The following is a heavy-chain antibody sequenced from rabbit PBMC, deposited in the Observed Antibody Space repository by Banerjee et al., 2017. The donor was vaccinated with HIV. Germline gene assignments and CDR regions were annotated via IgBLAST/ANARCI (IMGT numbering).Heavy chain of an antibody. CDR1: GFSFTNTYY. D-gene: IGHD6-1*01. V-gene: IGHV1S40*01. J-gene: IGHJ4*01. CDR2: IYAGSSGST. Sequence: QSLEESGGDLVKPEGSLTLTCTASGFSFTNTYYMCWVRQAPGKGLEWIACIYAGSSGSTYYASWAKGRFTISKTSSTTVTLQMTSLTAADTATYFCARRSAYVGYGYDLWGPGTLVTVS. CDR3: ARRSAYVGYGYDL.